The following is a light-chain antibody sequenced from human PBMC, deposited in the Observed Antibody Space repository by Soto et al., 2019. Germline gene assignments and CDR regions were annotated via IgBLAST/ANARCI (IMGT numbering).Light chain of an antibody. Sequence: QTVVTQEPSFSVSPGGTVTRTLGLSSGSVSTSYYPSWYQQTPGQAPRTLIYSTNTRSSGVPDRFSGSILGNKAALTITGAQADDESDYYCVLYMGSGISVFGGGTKLTVL. CDR2: STN. V-gene: IGLV8-61*01. CDR3: VLYMGSGISV. J-gene: IGLJ2*01. CDR1: SGSVSTSYY.